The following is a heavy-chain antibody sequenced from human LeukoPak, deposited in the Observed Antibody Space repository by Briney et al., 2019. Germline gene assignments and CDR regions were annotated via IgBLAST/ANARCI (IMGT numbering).Heavy chain of an antibody. Sequence: SETLSLTCTVSGGSISSGDYSWSWIRQPPGKGLEWIGYIYYSGSTYYNPSLKSRVTISVDTSKNQFSLKLSSVTAADTAVYYCAREEVVAVAATQNAFDIWGQGTMVTVSS. V-gene: IGHV4-30-4*01. J-gene: IGHJ3*02. CDR3: AREEVVAVAATQNAFDI. D-gene: IGHD2-15*01. CDR2: IYYSGST. CDR1: GGSISSGDYS.